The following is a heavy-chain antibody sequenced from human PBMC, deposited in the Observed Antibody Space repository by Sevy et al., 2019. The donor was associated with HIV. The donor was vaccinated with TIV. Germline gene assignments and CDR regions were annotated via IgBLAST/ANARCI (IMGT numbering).Heavy chain of an antibody. CDR2: IYYSGST. J-gene: IGHJ6*02. CDR3: AGKYYYDSSGYPTNYYYGMDV. D-gene: IGHD3-22*01. V-gene: IGHV4-59*01. CDR1: GGSISSYY. Sequence: SETLSLTCTVSGGSISSYYWSWIRQPPGKGLEWIGYIYYSGSTNYNPSLKSRVTISVDTSKNQFSLKLSSVTAADTAVYYCAGKYYYDSSGYPTNYYYGMDVWGQGTTVTVSS.